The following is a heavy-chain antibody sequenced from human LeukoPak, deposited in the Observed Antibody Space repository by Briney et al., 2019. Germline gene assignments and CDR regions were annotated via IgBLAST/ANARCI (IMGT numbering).Heavy chain of an antibody. CDR2: IDSDGSGT. CDR3: ARGSPRTGP. CDR1: GFTFSSYW. J-gene: IGHJ5*02. Sequence: GGSLRLSCAASGFTFSSYWMHWVRQVPGKGLVWVSHIDSDGSGTTYADSVKGRFTISRDNARNTLYLQMNSLRDEDTAVYYCARGSPRTGPWGQGTLVTVSS. D-gene: IGHD1-1*01. V-gene: IGHV3-74*01.